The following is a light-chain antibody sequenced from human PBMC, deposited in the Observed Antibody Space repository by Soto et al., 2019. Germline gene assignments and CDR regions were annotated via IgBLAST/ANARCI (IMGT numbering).Light chain of an antibody. CDR2: GVS. V-gene: IGLV2-14*01. Sequence: QSVLTQPASVSGSPGQSITISCTGTITDIGAYNYVSWYQQHPGKAPKLLIYGVSSRPSGVSNRFSGSKSGNAAYLTISGLQAEDEADYYCSSFAGTNSFVFGTGTKVTVL. J-gene: IGLJ1*01. CDR1: ITDIGAYNY. CDR3: SSFAGTNSFV.